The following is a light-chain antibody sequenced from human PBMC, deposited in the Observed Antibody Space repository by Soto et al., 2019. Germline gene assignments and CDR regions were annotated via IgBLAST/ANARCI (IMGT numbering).Light chain of an antibody. V-gene: IGLV1-44*01. CDR1: SSNIGTNA. CDR3: AAWDDSLDGVV. CDR2: SNN. Sequence: QSVLTQPPSASGTPGQRVSIPCSGSSSNIGTNAVNWYQQLPGTAPKLLIYSNNQRPSGVPDRFSGSRSGTSASLAISGLQSDDAADYYCAAWDDSLDGVVFGGGTKLTVL. J-gene: IGLJ3*02.